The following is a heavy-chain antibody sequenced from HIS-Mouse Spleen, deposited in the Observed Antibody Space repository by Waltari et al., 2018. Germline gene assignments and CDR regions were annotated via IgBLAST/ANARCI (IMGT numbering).Heavy chain of an antibody. CDR3: AREIPYSSSWYDWYFDL. CDR2: TYYSGST. D-gene: IGHD6-13*01. CDR1: GGSISSSSYY. Sequence: QLQLQESGPGLVKPSETLSLTCTVSGGSISSSSYYLGWIRQPPGKGLEWIGSTYYSGSTYYNPSRKSRVTISVDTSKNQFSLKLSSVTAADTAVYYCAREIPYSSSWYDWYFDLWGRGTLVTVSS. V-gene: IGHV4-39*07. J-gene: IGHJ2*01.